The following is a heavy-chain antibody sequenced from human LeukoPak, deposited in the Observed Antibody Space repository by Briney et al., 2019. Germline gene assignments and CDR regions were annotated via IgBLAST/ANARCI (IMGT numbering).Heavy chain of an antibody. CDR2: ISIRSSTI. J-gene: IGHJ3*02. V-gene: IGHV3-48*01. Sequence: GGSLRLSCAASGFTFSSYSMARVRQAPGKGLEWVSYISIRSSTIYYADSVKGRFTISRDNAKNSLYVQMNSLRAEDTAVYYCARERDGYTHDAFDIWGQGTMVTVSS. D-gene: IGHD5-24*01. CDR1: GFTFSSYS. CDR3: ARERDGYTHDAFDI.